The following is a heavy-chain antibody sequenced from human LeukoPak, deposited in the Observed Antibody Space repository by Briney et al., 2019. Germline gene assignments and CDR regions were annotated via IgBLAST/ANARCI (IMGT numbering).Heavy chain of an antibody. CDR2: INPNSGGT. J-gene: IGHJ6*03. CDR1: GYTFTGYY. D-gene: IGHD1-26*01. CDR3: ARDPSGRIVTSSGGSGYYYYYMDV. Sequence: ASVKVSCKASGYTFTGYYMHWVRQVPGQGLEWMGWINPNSGGTNYAQKFQGRVTMTRDTSISTAYMELSRLRSDDTAVYYCARDPSGRIVTSSGGSGYYYYYMDVWGEGTTVTVSS. V-gene: IGHV1-2*02.